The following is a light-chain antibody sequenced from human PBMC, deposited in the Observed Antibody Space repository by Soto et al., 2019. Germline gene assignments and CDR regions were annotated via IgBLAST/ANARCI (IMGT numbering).Light chain of an antibody. CDR2: GNS. Sequence: QSVLTQPPSVSGAPGQRVTISCTGSSSNIGAGYDVHWYQQLPGTAPKLLIYGNSNRPSGVPDRFSGSKSGTSASLAITGIQAEDEADYYCQSYDSSLSGFVVFGGGTKLTV. CDR1: SSNIGAGYD. J-gene: IGLJ2*01. V-gene: IGLV1-40*01. CDR3: QSYDSSLSGFVV.